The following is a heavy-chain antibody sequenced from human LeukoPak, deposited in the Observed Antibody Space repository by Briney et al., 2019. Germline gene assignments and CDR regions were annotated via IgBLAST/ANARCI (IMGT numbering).Heavy chain of an antibody. CDR1: GVSISHDY. V-gene: IGHV4-59*01. Sequence: SETLSLTCTVSGVSISHDYWSWLRQPPGKGLEWIAYINNNGRTNYFPSFKSRVTTSMDTSKNQFSLKLKSVTAADTAVYYCAKGAGWYDYWGQGTLAAVSS. J-gene: IGHJ4*02. CDR3: AKGAGWYDY. CDR2: INNNGRT. D-gene: IGHD2-15*01.